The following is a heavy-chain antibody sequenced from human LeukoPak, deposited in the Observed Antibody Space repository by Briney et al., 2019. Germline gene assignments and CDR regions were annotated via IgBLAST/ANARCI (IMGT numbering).Heavy chain of an antibody. J-gene: IGHJ5*02. CDR3: ARDIPGWGSGWLNWFDP. D-gene: IGHD6-19*01. V-gene: IGHV4-34*01. CDR1: GGSFSGYY. Sequence: SETLSLTCAVYGGSFSGYYWSWIRQPPGKGLEWIGEINHSGSTNYNPPLKSRVTISVDTSKNQFSLKLSSVTAADTAVYYCARDIPGWGSGWLNWFDPWGQGTLVTVSS. CDR2: INHSGST.